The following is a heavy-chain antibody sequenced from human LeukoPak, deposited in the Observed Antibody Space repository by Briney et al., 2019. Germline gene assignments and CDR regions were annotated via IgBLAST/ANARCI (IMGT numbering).Heavy chain of an antibody. CDR1: GGSFSGYY. D-gene: IGHD6-13*01. CDR3: ARGRGSSWAIKYYYYGMDV. V-gene: IGHV4-34*01. J-gene: IGHJ6*02. Sequence: SETLSLTCAVYGGSFSGYYWSWIRQPPGQGLEWIGEINHSGSTNYNPSLKSRVTISVDTSKNQFSLKLSSVTAADTAVYYCARGRGSSWAIKYYYYGMDVWGQGTTVTVSS. CDR2: INHSGST.